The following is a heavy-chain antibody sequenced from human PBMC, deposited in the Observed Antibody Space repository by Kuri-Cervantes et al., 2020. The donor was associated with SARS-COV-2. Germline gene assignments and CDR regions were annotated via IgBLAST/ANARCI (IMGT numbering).Heavy chain of an antibody. Sequence: ASVKVSCKASGYTFTSYAMNWVRQAPGQGLEWMGWTNTNTGNPTYAQGFTGRFVFSLDTSVSTAYLQISSLKAEDTAVYYCATEHSSGWYYGMDVWGQGTTVTVSS. CDR1: GYTFTSYA. CDR3: ATEHSSGWYYGMDV. D-gene: IGHD6-19*01. CDR2: TNTNTGNP. V-gene: IGHV7-4-1*02. J-gene: IGHJ6*02.